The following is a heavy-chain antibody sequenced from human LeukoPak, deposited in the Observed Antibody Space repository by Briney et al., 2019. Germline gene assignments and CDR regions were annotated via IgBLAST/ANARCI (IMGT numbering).Heavy chain of an antibody. Sequence: GGSLRLSCAASGFTFSSYDMSWVRQAPGRGLEWVSGISGSGGSTYYADSVKGRFTISRDNSKNTLDLQMNSLRAGDTAVYYCAKDRFFQHWGQGTLVTVSS. V-gene: IGHV3-23*01. J-gene: IGHJ1*01. CDR3: AKDRFFQH. CDR1: GFTFSSYD. CDR2: ISGSGGST.